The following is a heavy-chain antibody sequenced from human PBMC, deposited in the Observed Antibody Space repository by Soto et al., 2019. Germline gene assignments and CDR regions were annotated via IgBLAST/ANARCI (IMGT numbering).Heavy chain of an antibody. V-gene: IGHV3-48*01. CDR1: GFTFSSYS. D-gene: IGHD6-19*01. CDR2: ISSSGSTI. Sequence: EVQLVESGGGLVQPGGSLRLSCAASGFTFSSYSMNWVRQAPGKGLKWVSYISSSGSTIYYADSVKGRFTISRDNAKNSLYLQMNSLRAEDTAVYYCARDPDSSGWYNWFDPWGQGTLVTVSS. J-gene: IGHJ5*02. CDR3: ARDPDSSGWYNWFDP.